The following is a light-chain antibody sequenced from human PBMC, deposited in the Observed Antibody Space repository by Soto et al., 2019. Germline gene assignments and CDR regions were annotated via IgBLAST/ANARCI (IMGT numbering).Light chain of an antibody. CDR1: SSDVGGHNY. V-gene: IGLV2-14*01. CDR3: LSHTGSRTL. Sequence: QSVLTQPASVSGSPGQSITISCTGTSSDVGGHNYVSWYRQEPGKAPKLMIYEVSNRPAGVSNRFSGSRSGNTASLTISGLQAEDEADYYCLSHTGSRTLFGGGTKLTVL. J-gene: IGLJ3*02. CDR2: EVS.